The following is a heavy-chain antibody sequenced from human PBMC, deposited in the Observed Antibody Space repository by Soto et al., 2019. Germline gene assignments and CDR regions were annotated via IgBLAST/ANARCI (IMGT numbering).Heavy chain of an antibody. CDR2: ISWNSGSI. CDR1: GFTFDDYA. Sequence: EVQLVESGGGLVQPGRSLRLSCAASGFTFDDYAMHWVRQAPGKGLEWVSGISWNSGSIGYADSVEGRFTISRDNANNSLYLQTDSLRAEDTALYYCAKERRSLWDDCSGGSCPQGYAFDIWGQGTMVTVSS. D-gene: IGHD2-15*01. CDR3: AKERRSLWDDCSGGSCPQGYAFDI. V-gene: IGHV3-9*01. J-gene: IGHJ3*02.